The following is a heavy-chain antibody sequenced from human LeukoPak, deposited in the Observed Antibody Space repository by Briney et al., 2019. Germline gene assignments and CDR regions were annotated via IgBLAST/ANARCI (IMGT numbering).Heavy chain of an antibody. D-gene: IGHD3-22*01. CDR1: GFTFSSYG. J-gene: IGHJ6*02. V-gene: IGHV3-33*01. Sequence: GGSLRLSCAASGFTFSSYGMHWVRQAPGKGLEWVAVIWYDGSNKYHADSVKGRFTISRDNSKNTLYLQMNSLRAEDTAVYYCARDQETTMIVVVAQNYGMDVWGQGTTVTVSS. CDR2: IWYDGSNK. CDR3: ARDQETTMIVVVAQNYGMDV.